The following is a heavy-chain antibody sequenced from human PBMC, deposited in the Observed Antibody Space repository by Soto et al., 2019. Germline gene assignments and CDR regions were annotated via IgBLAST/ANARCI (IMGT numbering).Heavy chain of an antibody. Sequence: GGSLRLSCAASGFTFISYGMHWVRQAPGKGLEWVAVISYDGSNKYYADSVKGRFTISRDNSKNTLYLQMNSLRAEDTAVYYCAKEGKGNYDFWSGYPPVLYYYGMDVWGQGTTVTVSS. CDR2: ISYDGSNK. CDR3: AKEGKGNYDFWSGYPPVLYYYGMDV. D-gene: IGHD3-3*01. J-gene: IGHJ6*02. V-gene: IGHV3-30*18. CDR1: GFTFISYG.